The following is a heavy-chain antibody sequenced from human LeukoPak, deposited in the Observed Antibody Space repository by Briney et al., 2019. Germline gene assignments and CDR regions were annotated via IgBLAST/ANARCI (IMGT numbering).Heavy chain of an antibody. V-gene: IGHV1-18*01. CDR2: ISDYNGKT. CDR1: GYTFTSYG. CDR3: ARGRLGFCSGGSCSDFDY. Sequence: GASVKVSCKTSGYTFTSYGISWVRQAPGQGLEWMGWISDYNGKTNYAQKFQGRVTMTTDTSTSTAYVEVRSLRSDDTAVYYCARGRLGFCSGGSCSDFDYWGQGTLVTVSS. D-gene: IGHD2-15*01. J-gene: IGHJ4*02.